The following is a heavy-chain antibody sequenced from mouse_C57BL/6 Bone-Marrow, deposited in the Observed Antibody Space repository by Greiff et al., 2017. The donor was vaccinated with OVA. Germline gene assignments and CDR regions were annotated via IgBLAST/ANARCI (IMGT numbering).Heavy chain of an antibody. Sequence: QVQLKESGPELVKPGASVKLSCKASGYTFTSYDINWVKQRPGQGLEWIGWIYPRDGSTKYNEKFKGKATLTVDTSSSTAYMELHSLTSEDSAVYFCAREAYYDYLHWYFDVWGTGTTVTVSS. CDR2: IYPRDGST. D-gene: IGHD2-4*01. J-gene: IGHJ1*03. CDR1: GYTFTSYD. V-gene: IGHV1-85*01. CDR3: AREAYYDYLHWYFDV.